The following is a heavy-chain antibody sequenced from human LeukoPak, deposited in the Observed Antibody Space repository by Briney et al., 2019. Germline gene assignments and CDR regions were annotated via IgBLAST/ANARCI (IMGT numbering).Heavy chain of an antibody. CDR1: GESFSGYY. CDR3: ARGRGENDYGDFGFDY. CDR2: INHSGST. V-gene: IGHV4-34*01. J-gene: IGHJ4*02. Sequence: SETLSLTCAVYGESFSGYYWSWIRQPPGKGLEWIGEINHSGSTNYNPSLKSRVTISVDTSKNQFSLKLSSVTAADTAVYYCARGRGENDYGDFGFDYWGQGTLVTVSS. D-gene: IGHD4-17*01.